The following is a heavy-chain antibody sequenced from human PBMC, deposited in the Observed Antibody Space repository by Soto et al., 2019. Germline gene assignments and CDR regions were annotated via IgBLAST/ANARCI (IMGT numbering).Heavy chain of an antibody. V-gene: IGHV3-7*01. D-gene: IGHD3-10*01. CDR1: GFNFGTCW. J-gene: IGHJ4*02. CDR2: INQDGSER. Sequence: RGSLRLSCAGSGFNFGTCWMMWVRQAPGKGLEWVANINQDGSERYYVDSVKGRFTISRDNAKNSLYLQMNSLRAEDTAVYYCVKDNRGSYWGQGTLVTVSS. CDR3: VKDNRGSY.